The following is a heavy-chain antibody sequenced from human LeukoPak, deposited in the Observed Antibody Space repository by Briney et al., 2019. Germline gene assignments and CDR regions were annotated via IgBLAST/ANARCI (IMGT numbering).Heavy chain of an antibody. V-gene: IGHV3-23*01. D-gene: IGHD3-10*01. J-gene: IGHJ4*02. CDR1: GFSVSTNY. CDR2: ISDSGGGS. CDR3: AKDSSTVRGEFDY. Sequence: GGSLRLSCAASGFSVSTNYVSWVRQAPGKGLEWVSGISDSGGGSYYADSVKGRFTISRDNSKNTLYLQMDSLRAEETAVYYCAKDSSTVRGEFDYWGQGTLVTVSS.